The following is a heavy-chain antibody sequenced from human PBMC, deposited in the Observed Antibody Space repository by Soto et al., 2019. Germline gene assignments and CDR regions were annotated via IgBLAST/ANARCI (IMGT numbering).Heavy chain of an antibody. V-gene: IGHV4-59*01. CDR2: IYYSGST. D-gene: IGHD3-10*01. CDR3: AGLRWFGPYGMDG. J-gene: IGHJ6*02. CDR1: GGSISSYY. Sequence: SETLSLTCTVSGGSISSYYWSWIRQPPGKGLEWIGYIYYSGSTNYNPSLKSRVTISVDTSKNQFSLKLSSVTAADTAVYYCAGLRWFGPYGMDGWGQGTTVTGSS.